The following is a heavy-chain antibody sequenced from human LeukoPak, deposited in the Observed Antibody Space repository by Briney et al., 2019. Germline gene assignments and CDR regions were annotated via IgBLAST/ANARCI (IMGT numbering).Heavy chain of an antibody. D-gene: IGHD4-17*01. CDR1: GGSISTYY. Sequence: SETLSLTCSVSGGSISTYYWSWIRQLPGKGLEWIGYIYYTGTTNYNPSLRSRVTISVDTSRNQFLLRLSSVTAADTAVYYCAREDPQTTVPEGMDVWGHGTTVIVSS. CDR3: AREDPQTTVPEGMDV. CDR2: IYYTGTT. V-gene: IGHV4-59*01. J-gene: IGHJ6*02.